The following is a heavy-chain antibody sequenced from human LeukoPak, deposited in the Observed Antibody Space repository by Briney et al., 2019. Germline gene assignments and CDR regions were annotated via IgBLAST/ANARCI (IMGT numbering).Heavy chain of an antibody. Sequence: GSPRLSFSTSGIPFSSYVMHWVPQAPRQGPGGGAIISYDGSNEYYADSVKGRFTISRDNSKNTLYLQMNSLRVEDTATYYCAKVAHYYYGSESYYFFEHWGQGTPVTASS. CDR1: GIPFSSYV. J-gene: IGHJ4*02. V-gene: IGHV3-30*04. CDR3: AKVAHYYYGSESYYFFEH. D-gene: IGHD3-10*01. CDR2: ISYDGSNE.